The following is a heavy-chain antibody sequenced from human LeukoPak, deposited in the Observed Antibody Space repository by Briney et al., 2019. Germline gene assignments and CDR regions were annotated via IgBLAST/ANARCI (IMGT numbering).Heavy chain of an antibody. CDR1: GGPISCYY. J-gene: IGHJ6*03. Sequence: KPLETLFLTCTVSGGPISCYYWSLIRQPPGKGLEWIGDIYYSGSTNYNPSLKSRVTISVDTSKNQFSLKLSSVTAADTAVYYCARVGDYYQHIHYYYMDVWGKGTTVTVSS. CDR2: IYYSGST. CDR3: ARVGDYYQHIHYYYMDV. D-gene: IGHD4-17*01. V-gene: IGHV4-59*01.